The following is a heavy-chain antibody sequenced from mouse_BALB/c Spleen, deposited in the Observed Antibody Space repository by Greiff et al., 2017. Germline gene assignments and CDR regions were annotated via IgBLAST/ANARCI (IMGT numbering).Heavy chain of an antibody. J-gene: IGHJ4*01. D-gene: IGHD2-4*01. CDR2: ISYSGST. V-gene: IGHV3-2*02. CDR3: ARGNYDYEGYAMDY. Sequence: VQLKESGPGLVKPSQSLSLTCTVTGYSITSDYAWNWIRQFPGNKLEWMGYISYSGSTSYNPSLKSRISITRDTSKNQFFLQLNSVTTEDTATYYCARGNYDYEGYAMDYWGQGTSVTVSS. CDR1: GYSITSDYA.